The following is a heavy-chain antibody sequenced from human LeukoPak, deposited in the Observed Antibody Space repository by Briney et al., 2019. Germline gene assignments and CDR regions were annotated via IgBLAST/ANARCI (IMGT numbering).Heavy chain of an antibody. CDR1: GYIFTTHY. J-gene: IGHJ4*02. CDR2: INPGGGST. D-gene: IGHD1-26*01. CDR3: ARDGGSYFDY. V-gene: IGHV1-46*01. Sequence: ASVTVSCKASGYIFTTHYMHWVRQAPGQGLEWIGIINPGGGSTNYPQDFQDRVTMTRDTSTSTVYMEMSSLGSEDTAVYYCARDGGSYFDYWGQGTLVTVSS.